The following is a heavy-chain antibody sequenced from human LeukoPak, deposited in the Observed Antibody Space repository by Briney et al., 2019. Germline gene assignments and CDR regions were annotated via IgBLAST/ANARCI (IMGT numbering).Heavy chain of an antibody. CDR2: ISGSGGST. Sequence: PGGSLRLSCAASGFTFSSYAMSWVRQAPGKGLEWVSAISGSGGSTYYADSVKGRFTISRGNSKNTLYLQMYSLRAEDTAVYYCAKDMMGNYDILTGYLDLFDYWGQGTLVTVSS. CDR1: GFTFSSYA. J-gene: IGHJ4*02. V-gene: IGHV3-23*01. D-gene: IGHD3-9*01. CDR3: AKDMMGNYDILTGYLDLFDY.